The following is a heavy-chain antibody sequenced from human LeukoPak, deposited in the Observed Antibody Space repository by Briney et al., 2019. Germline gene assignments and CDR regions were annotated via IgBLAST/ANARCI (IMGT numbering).Heavy chain of an antibody. Sequence: GASVKVSCKASGGTFSSYAISWVRQAPGQGLEWMGRIIPIFGTANYAQKFQGRVTITTDESTSTAYMELSSLRSEDTAVYYRASKYYYDSSGSFDYWGQGTLVTVSS. D-gene: IGHD3-22*01. CDR3: ASKYYYDSSGSFDY. J-gene: IGHJ4*02. V-gene: IGHV1-69*05. CDR1: GGTFSSYA. CDR2: IIPIFGTA.